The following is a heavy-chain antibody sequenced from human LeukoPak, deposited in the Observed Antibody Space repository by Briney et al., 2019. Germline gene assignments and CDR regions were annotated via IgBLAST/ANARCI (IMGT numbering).Heavy chain of an antibody. V-gene: IGHV4-59*12. CDR1: GGSIRSYY. J-gene: IGHJ4*02. Sequence: PSETLSLTCTVSGGSIRSYYWSWIRKPPGKGLEWIGYISYSGSTNYNPSLKSRVTISVDTSKNPFSLKWSSVTAVYTAVYYCARRVTSSCYYWFYFWGQGTLGTVSS. CDR2: ISYSGST. D-gene: IGHD3-22*01. CDR3: ARRVTSSCYYWFYF.